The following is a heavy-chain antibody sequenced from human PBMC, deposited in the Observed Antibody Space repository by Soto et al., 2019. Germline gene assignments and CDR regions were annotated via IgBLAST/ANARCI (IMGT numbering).Heavy chain of an antibody. D-gene: IGHD6-6*01. V-gene: IGHV1-69*12. CDR3: GVFGSGNYYCGMDV. Sequence: QVQLVQSGAEVKKPGSSVKVSCKASGGTFSSYAISWVRQAPGQGLEWMGGLIPIFGTANYAQKFQGRVTITADASTTTAYMELSSLRSEDTAVYYFGVFGSGNYYCGMDVWGQGTTVTVSS. CDR1: GGTFSSYA. J-gene: IGHJ6*02. CDR2: LIPIFGTA.